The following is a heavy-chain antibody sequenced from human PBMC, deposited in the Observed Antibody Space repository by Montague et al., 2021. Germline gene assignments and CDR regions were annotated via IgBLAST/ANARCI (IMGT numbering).Heavy chain of an antibody. J-gene: IGHJ5*02. CDR2: LSHDGSNK. CDR3: ARWRVYYDSSGYAA. Sequence: SLRLSCAASGFTFSTFPMHWVRQAPGKGLEWVALLSHDGSNKYYADSVRGRFTVSRDNSKNTLYLQTSSLRADDTAVYYCARWRVYYDSSGYAAWGRGTLVTVSS. D-gene: IGHD3-22*01. CDR1: GFTFSTFP. V-gene: IGHV3-30-3*01.